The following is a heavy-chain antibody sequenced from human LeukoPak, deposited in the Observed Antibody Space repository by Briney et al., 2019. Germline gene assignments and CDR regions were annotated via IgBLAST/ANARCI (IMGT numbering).Heavy chain of an antibody. CDR3: ARDGVRSGYHEGPDY. CDR1: GFTFSSYG. V-gene: IGHV3-33*01. Sequence: GGSLRLSCAASGFTFSSYGMHWVRQAPGKGLEWVAVIWYDGSNKYSADSVKGRFTISRDNSKNTLYLQMNSLRAEDTAVYYCARDGVRSGYHEGPDYWGQGTLVTVSS. CDR2: IWYDGSNK. D-gene: IGHD3-22*01. J-gene: IGHJ4*02.